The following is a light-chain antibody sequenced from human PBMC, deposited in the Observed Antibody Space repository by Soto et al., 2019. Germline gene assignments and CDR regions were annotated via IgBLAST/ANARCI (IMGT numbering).Light chain of an antibody. CDR2: AVS. CDR3: ISYTDRQSYL. CDR1: GSDIGSYNH. V-gene: IGLV2-14*03. J-gene: IGLJ1*01. Sequence: QSALTQPASVSGSPGQSSTISFSGTGSDIGSYNHVAWYQQFPGKSPKLMIYAVSDRPSGVSDRFSGSKSGITASLTISGLQTEDEADYYCISYTDRQSYLFGTGTKVTVL.